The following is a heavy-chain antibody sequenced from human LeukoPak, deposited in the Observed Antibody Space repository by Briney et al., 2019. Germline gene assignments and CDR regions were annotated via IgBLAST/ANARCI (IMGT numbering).Heavy chain of an antibody. V-gene: IGHV1-8*01. J-gene: IGHJ5*02. CDR1: GYTFTSYD. CDR2: MNPNSGNT. Sequence: ASVKVSCKASGYTFTSYDINWMRQATGQGLEWMGWMNPNSGNTGYAQKFQGRVTMTRNTSIGTAYMELSSLRSEDTAVYYCARRTIRRVGTNWFDPWGQGTLVTVSS. D-gene: IGHD3-9*01. CDR3: ARRTIRRVGTNWFDP.